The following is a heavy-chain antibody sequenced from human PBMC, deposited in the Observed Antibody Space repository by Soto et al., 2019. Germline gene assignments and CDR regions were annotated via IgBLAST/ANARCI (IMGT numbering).Heavy chain of an antibody. CDR1: GDSVSSISAT. D-gene: IGHD1-26*01. Sequence: SQTLSLTCAISGDSVSSISATWNWIRQSPSRGLEWLGRTYYRSKWNNDYALSVNSRISINPVTSKNQFSLQLNSVTPADTAVYFCERGESGSYYVGAFDIWGRGTTVTV. V-gene: IGHV6-1*01. CDR2: TYYRSKWNN. J-gene: IGHJ3*02. CDR3: ERGESGSYYVGAFDI.